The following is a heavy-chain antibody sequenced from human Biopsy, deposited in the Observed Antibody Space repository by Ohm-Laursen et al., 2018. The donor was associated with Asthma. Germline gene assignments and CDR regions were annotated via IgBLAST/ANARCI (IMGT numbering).Heavy chain of an antibody. CDR2: IDYSGTT. Sequence: PSETLSLTCTVSGASISSGGYYWSWIRHHPGSGLEWIGYIDYSGTTYYNPSLKSRVSLSPDTSKNQSSLRLSSLTAADTAVYYCARGRGYCRDGNCYNYYFENWGQGTLVTVSS. D-gene: IGHD2-15*01. CDR3: ARGRGYCRDGNCYNYYFEN. CDR1: GASISSGGYY. J-gene: IGHJ4*02. V-gene: IGHV4-31*03.